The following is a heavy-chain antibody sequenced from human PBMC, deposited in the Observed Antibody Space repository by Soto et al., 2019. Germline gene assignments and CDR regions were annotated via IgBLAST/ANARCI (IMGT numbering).Heavy chain of an antibody. CDR3: AKEPYSDFWSAYYYFDY. CDR2: ISGSGGSA. V-gene: IGHV3-23*01. CDR1: GFTFGSHA. D-gene: IGHD3-3*01. Sequence: EVQLLESGGGLVQPGGSLRLSCAASGFTFGSHAMIWVRQAPGKGLEWVSGISGSGGSAYYADSVKGRFTISRDNSINTLYLQMNSLRAEDTALYDCAKEPYSDFWSAYYYFDYWGQGTLVTVSS. J-gene: IGHJ4*02.